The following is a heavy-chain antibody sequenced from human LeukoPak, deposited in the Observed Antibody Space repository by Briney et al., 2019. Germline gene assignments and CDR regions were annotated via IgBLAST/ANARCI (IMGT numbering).Heavy chain of an antibody. V-gene: IGHV4-39*01. J-gene: IGHJ3*02. CDR1: GGSISSSSYY. Sequence: SETLSLTCTVSGGSISSSSYYWGWLRQPPGKGLEWIGSTYYSGSTYYNPSLKSRVTISVDTSKNQFSLKLSSVTAADTAVYYCSGYPYAFDIWGQGTMVTVSS. D-gene: IGHD3-22*01. CDR3: SGYPYAFDI. CDR2: TYYSGST.